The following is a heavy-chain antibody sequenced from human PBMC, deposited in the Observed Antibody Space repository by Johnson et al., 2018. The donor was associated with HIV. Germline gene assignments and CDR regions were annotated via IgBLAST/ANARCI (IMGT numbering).Heavy chain of an antibody. CDR3: VRDDYAFHI. J-gene: IGHJ3*02. CDR2: IKSDGSST. V-gene: IGHV3-74*03. Sequence: VQLVESGGGVVQPGGSLRLSCAASGFSISSNYMSWIRQAPGKGLEWVSRIKSDGSSTTYADSVKGRFTISRDNAKNTLYLEMKSLRADDTAVYYCVRDDYAFHIWGQGTVVTVAS. D-gene: IGHD2-21*02. CDR1: GFSISSNY.